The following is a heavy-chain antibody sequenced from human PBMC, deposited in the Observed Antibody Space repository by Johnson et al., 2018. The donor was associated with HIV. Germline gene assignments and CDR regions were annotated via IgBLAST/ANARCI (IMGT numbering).Heavy chain of an antibody. J-gene: IGHJ3*02. CDR2: IYSGGST. V-gene: IGHV3-66*01. D-gene: IGHD3-16*01. CDR3: ARAYSYGAFDI. CDR1: GFTVSSNY. Sequence: EVQLVESGGGLVKPGGSLRLSCAASGFTVSSNYMNWVRQAPGKGLEWVSVIYSGGSTYYADSVKGRFTISRDNSKNTLYLQMNSLRAEDTAIYYCARAYSYGAFDIWGQGTMVTVSS.